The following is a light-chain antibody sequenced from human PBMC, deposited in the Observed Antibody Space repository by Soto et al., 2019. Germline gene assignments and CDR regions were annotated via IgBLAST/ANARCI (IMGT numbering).Light chain of an antibody. V-gene: IGKV1-27*01. Sequence: DIQMTQSPSSLSASVGDRVTITCRASQGIRHYLAWYQQKPGKVPKLLIYAASTLYSGVPSRFSGSGSGTDFTLTISNLQPEDVATYYCQNYNYALGTFGPGTKVDLK. J-gene: IGKJ3*01. CDR2: AAS. CDR1: QGIRHY. CDR3: QNYNYALGT.